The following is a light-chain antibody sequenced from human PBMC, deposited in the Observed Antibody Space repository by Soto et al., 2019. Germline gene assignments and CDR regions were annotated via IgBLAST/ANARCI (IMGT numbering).Light chain of an antibody. CDR1: QSISSY. CDR2: AAS. Sequence: DIQMYQSPSSLSASVGDRVTITCRASQSISSYLNWYQQKPGKAPKLLIYAASSLQSGVPSRFSGSGSGTDFTLTISSLQPEDFATYYCQQSYSTPPTFGQGTKVDIK. J-gene: IGKJ1*01. CDR3: QQSYSTPPT. V-gene: IGKV1-39*01.